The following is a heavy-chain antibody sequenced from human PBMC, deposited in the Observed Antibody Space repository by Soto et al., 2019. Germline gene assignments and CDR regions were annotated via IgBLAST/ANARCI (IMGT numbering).Heavy chain of an antibody. D-gene: IGHD3-3*01. CDR2: IDDTGST. V-gene: IGHV4-59*01. J-gene: IGHJ6*03. CDR1: GDSISSSY. CDR3: ARGVLEWLLRDSYYYYMDV. Sequence: SETLSLTCTVSGDSISSSYWNWIRQAPGKGLEWIGYIDDTGSTNYNPSLKSRVTLSVDPSNNQYSLKLSSVTAADTAVYYCARGVLEWLLRDSYYYYMDVWGKGNPGHRLL.